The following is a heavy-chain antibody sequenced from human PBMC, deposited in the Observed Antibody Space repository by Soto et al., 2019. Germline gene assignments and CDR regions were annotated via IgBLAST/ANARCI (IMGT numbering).Heavy chain of an antibody. Sequence: PSETLSLTCTVSGGSISSGGYYWSWIRQHPGKGLEWIGYIYYSGSTYYNPSLKSRVTISVDTSKNQFSLKLSSVTAADTAVYYCARRADSGSYYFDYWGQGTLVTV. V-gene: IGHV4-31*03. D-gene: IGHD1-26*01. CDR2: IYYSGST. CDR1: GGSISSGGYY. CDR3: ARRADSGSYYFDY. J-gene: IGHJ4*02.